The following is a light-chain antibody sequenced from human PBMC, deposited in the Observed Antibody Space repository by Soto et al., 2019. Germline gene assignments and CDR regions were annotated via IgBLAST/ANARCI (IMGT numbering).Light chain of an antibody. J-gene: IGKJ1*01. CDR3: QKYNSAPRA. CDR2: AAS. Sequence: DIQMTQSPSSLSTSVGDRVTITCRASQGISNYLAWYQQKPVKVPKLLIYAASTLQSGVPSRFSGSVSGTDFTLTISSLQPEDVATYYCQKYNSAPRAFGQGTKVEIK. CDR1: QGISNY. V-gene: IGKV1-27*01.